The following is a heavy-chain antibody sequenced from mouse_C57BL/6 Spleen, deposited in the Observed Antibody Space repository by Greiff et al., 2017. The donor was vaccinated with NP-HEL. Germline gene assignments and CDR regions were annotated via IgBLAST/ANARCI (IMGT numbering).Heavy chain of an antibody. CDR3: ARSAYDYDGDFDV. J-gene: IGHJ1*03. CDR2: IHPNSGST. D-gene: IGHD2-4*01. V-gene: IGHV1-64*01. Sequence: QVQLQQPGAELVKPGASVKLSCKASGYTFTSYWMHWVKQRPGQGLEWIGMIHPNSGSTNYNEKFKSKATLTVDKSSSTAYMQLSSLTSEDSAVYYCARSAYDYDGDFDVWGTGTTVTVSS. CDR1: GYTFTSYW.